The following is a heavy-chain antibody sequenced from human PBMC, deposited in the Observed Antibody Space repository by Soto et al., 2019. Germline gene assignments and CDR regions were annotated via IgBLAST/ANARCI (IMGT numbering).Heavy chain of an antibody. D-gene: IGHD3-10*01. Sequence: QVQLVQSGAEVKKPGASVKVSCKASGYTFTSHGISWVRQAPGQGLEWMGWISAYNGDTNYAQKLQGRVIVTTDTSTSTAYMELRSLRSEDTAVYYCARMVRGSNIDYYHYMDVWGKGTTVTVYS. V-gene: IGHV1-18*01. J-gene: IGHJ6*03. CDR1: GYTFTSHG. CDR2: ISAYNGDT. CDR3: ARMVRGSNIDYYHYMDV.